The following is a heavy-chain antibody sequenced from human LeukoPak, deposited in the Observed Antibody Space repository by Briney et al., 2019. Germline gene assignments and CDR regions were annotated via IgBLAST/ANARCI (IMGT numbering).Heavy chain of an antibody. V-gene: IGHV3-20*04. J-gene: IGHJ6*03. D-gene: IGHD4-17*01. CDR2: INWNGGST. CDR1: GFTFDDYG. CDR3: ARYLYGDYGLKYYYMDV. Sequence: GGSLRLSCAASGFTFDDYGMSWVRQAPGKGLEWVSGINWNGGSTGYADSVKGRFTISRDNAKNSLYLQMNSLRAEDTALYYCARYLYGDYGLKYYYMDVWGKGTTVTVSS.